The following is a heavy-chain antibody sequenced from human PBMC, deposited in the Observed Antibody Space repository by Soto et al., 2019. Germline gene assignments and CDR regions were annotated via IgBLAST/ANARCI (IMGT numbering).Heavy chain of an antibody. D-gene: IGHD2-15*01. Sequence: PSETLSLTCTVSGGSISSGDYYWSWIRQPPGKGLEWIGYIYYSGSTYYNPSLKSRVTISVDTSKNQFSLKLSSVTAADTAVYYCASLPLGYCNGGSCYQTLFYFDYWGQGTLVTVSS. J-gene: IGHJ4*02. CDR2: IYYSGST. CDR3: ASLPLGYCNGGSCYQTLFYFDY. V-gene: IGHV4-30-4*01. CDR1: GGSISSGDYY.